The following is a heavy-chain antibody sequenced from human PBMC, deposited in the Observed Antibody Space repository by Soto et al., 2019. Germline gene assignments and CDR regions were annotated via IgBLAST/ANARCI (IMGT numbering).Heavy chain of an antibody. D-gene: IGHD2-21*01. CDR3: ATFGPEPILH. J-gene: IGHJ4*02. V-gene: IGHV1-69*02. Sequence: QVQLVQSGAEVKKPGSSVKVSCKASGGTFNTYTISWVRQAPGQGLEWMGRILPILGVANYAQKFQGRVTITADTSTSAAYMELSSLRSEDTAVYHGATFGPEPILHCGQGTLVTVSS. CDR1: GGTFNTYT. CDR2: ILPILGVA.